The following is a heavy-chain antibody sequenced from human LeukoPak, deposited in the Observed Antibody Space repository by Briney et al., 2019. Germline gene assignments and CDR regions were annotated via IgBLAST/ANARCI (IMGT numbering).Heavy chain of an antibody. CDR3: VRDFGGSPSGDY. CDR1: GFTFSSYG. J-gene: IGHJ4*02. CDR2: ISYDGSNN. D-gene: IGHD1-26*01. Sequence: QPGGSLRLSCAASGFTFSSYGMHWVRQAPGKGLEWVAVISYDGSNNYYADSVKGRFTISRDNSKNTLYLQMNSLRAEDTAVYYCVRDFGGSPSGDYWGQGTLVTVSS. V-gene: IGHV3-30*03.